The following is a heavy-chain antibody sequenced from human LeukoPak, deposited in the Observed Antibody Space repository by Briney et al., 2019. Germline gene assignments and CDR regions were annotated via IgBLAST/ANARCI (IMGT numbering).Heavy chain of an antibody. J-gene: IGHJ3*01. CDR1: GYTFTGYY. V-gene: IGHV1-2*02. CDR2: INPNRGVT. CDR3: ARDPELTCADVRRGTSAFDF. D-gene: IGHD1-7*01. Sequence: ASVKVSCKASGYTFTGYYIHWVRQAPEEGLEWMGWINPNRGVTKYAQKFQGRVTMTRETSISTAYMELSGLRFDDTAVYFCARDPELTCADVRRGTSAFDFWGQGTMVTVSS.